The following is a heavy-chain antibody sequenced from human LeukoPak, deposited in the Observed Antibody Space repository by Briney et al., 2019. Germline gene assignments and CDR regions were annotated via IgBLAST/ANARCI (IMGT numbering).Heavy chain of an antibody. CDR1: GFTVSSNY. CDR3: ARVSSSWYFGFDY. CDR2: IYSGGST. J-gene: IGHJ4*02. V-gene: IGHV3-53*01. D-gene: IGHD6-13*01. Sequence: GGSLRLSCAASGFTVSSNYMSWVRQAPGKGLEWVSVIYSGGSTYYADSVKGRFTISRDNSKNTLYLQMNSLRAEDTAVYYCARVSSSWYFGFDYWGQGTLVTVS.